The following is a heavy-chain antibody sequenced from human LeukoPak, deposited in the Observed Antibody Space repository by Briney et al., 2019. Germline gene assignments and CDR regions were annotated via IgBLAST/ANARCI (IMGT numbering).Heavy chain of an antibody. CDR2: INPNSGGT. CDR1: GYTFTGDY. Sequence: GASVKVSCKASGYTFTGDYMHWVRQAPGQGLEWMGWINPNSGGTNYAQKFQGRVTMTRDTSISTAYMELSRLRSDDTAVYYCARSMFQGSISRLPFTYWGQGTLVTVSS. V-gene: IGHV1-2*02. D-gene: IGHD1-14*01. J-gene: IGHJ4*02. CDR3: ARSMFQGSISRLPFTY.